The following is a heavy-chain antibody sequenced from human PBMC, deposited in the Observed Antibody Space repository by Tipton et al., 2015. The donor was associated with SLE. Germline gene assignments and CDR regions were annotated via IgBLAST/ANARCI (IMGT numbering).Heavy chain of an antibody. V-gene: IGHV4-61*02. J-gene: IGHJ3*01. CDR2: IYTSGST. Sequence: TLSLTCTVSGGSINSDRHSWTWIRQPAGKGLEWIGRIYTSGSTNYNPSLKSRVTMSVDTSKNQFSLKLSSVTAADTAVYFCAREVDTMDDSDAFDVWGQGTMVTVSS. D-gene: IGHD3-10*01. CDR1: GGSINSDRHS. CDR3: AREVDTMDDSDAFDV.